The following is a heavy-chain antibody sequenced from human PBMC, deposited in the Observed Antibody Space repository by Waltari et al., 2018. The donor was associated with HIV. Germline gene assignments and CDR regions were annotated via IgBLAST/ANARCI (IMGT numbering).Heavy chain of an antibody. J-gene: IGHJ2*01. Sequence: QVQLVESGGGVVQPGRSLRLSCAASGFTFSSYGMHWVRQAPGKGLDGVAVIWDEGSKKYYADSVKGRFTISRDNSKNTLYLQMNSLRAEDTAVYSCARDVDQHPDWYFDLWGRGTLVTVSS. CDR2: IWDEGSKK. CDR1: GFTFSSYG. V-gene: IGHV3-33*01. CDR3: ARDVDQHPDWYFDL.